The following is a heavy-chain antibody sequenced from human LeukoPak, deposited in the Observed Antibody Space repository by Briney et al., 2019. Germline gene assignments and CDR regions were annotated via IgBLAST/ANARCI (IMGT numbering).Heavy chain of an antibody. J-gene: IGHJ4*02. D-gene: IGHD5-18*01. V-gene: IGHV3-9*01. CDR1: GFTFDDYA. Sequence: GGSLRLSCAASGFTFDDYAMHWVRQVPGKGPEWVSGLTWNSGTIGYAASVKGRFTVSGDKAKNSLYLQMNSLKPEDSGLYYCTKDRTAYSDGAIDSLGQGTLVTVSS. CDR3: TKDRTAYSDGAIDS. CDR2: LTWNSGTI.